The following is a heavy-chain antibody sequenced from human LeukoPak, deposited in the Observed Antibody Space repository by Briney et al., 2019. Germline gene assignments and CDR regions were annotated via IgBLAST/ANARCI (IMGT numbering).Heavy chain of an antibody. Sequence: GASAKVSCKASGYTFATYGFCWVRQAPGHGLEWMGWISANTGKTDYAQKFQGRVTMTTDTSTSTAYMELRSLRPDDTAVYYCAKVAGDRMDYWGQGTLLTVSS. CDR3: AKVAGDRMDY. CDR1: GYTFATYG. CDR2: ISANTGKT. D-gene: IGHD6-13*01. V-gene: IGHV1-18*01. J-gene: IGHJ4*02.